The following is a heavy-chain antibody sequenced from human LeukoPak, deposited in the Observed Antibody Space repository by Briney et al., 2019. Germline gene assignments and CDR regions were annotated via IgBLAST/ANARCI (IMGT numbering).Heavy chain of an antibody. V-gene: IGHV3-23*01. D-gene: IGHD3-3*01. CDR3: AKTEYYDFWSGYYPHFDY. CDR1: GFTFSSYA. CDR2: ISGSGGST. J-gene: IGHJ4*02. Sequence: GGSLRLSCAASGFTFSSYAMSWVRQAPGKGLEWVSAISGSGGSTYYADFVKGRFTISRDNSKNTLYLQMNSLRAEDTAVYYCAKTEYYDFWSGYYPHFDYWGQGTLVTVSS.